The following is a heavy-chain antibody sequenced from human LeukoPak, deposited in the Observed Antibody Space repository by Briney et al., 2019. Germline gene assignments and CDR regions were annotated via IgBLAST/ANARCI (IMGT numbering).Heavy chain of an antibody. D-gene: IGHD2/OR15-2a*01. CDR3: AFSTRLIFFDS. V-gene: IGHV3-53*01. J-gene: IGHJ4*02. CDR2: IYSGGTT. CDR1: GFTVNIHY. Sequence: GGSLRLSCAASGFTVNIHYMNWVRQTPGKGLEWVTIIYSGGTTYYTDSVKGRFTISRDNSKNTLYLQMNSLRAEDTAVYYCAFSTRLIFFDSWGRGARVTVPS.